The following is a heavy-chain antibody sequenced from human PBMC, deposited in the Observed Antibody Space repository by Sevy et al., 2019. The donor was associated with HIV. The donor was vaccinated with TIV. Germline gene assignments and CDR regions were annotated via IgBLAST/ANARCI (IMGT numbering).Heavy chain of an antibody. Sequence: GESLKISCAASGFTFSSYEMNWVRQAPGKGLEWVSYISSSGSTIYYADSVKGRFTISRDNAKNSLYLQMNSLRAEDTAVYYCARDRGIAVAGTFYYYYGMDVWGQGTTVTVSS. J-gene: IGHJ6*02. V-gene: IGHV3-48*03. CDR2: ISSSGSTI. D-gene: IGHD6-19*01. CDR1: GFTFSSYE. CDR3: ARDRGIAVAGTFYYYYGMDV.